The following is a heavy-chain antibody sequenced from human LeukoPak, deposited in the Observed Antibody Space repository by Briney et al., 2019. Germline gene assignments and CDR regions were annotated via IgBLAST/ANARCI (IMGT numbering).Heavy chain of an antibody. J-gene: IGHJ4*02. CDR2: INWNGGST. CDR3: ARGRFGELSPFDY. V-gene: IGHV3-20*01. CDR1: GFTFDDYG. D-gene: IGHD3-10*01. Sequence: GGSLGLSCAASGFTFDDYGMSWVRQAPGKGLEWVSGINWNGGSTGYADSVKGRFTISRDNAKNSLYLQMNSLRAEDTALYHCARGRFGELSPFDYWGQGTLVTVSS.